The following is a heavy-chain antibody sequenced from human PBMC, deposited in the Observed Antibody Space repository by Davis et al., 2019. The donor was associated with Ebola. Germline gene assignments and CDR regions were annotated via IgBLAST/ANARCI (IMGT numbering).Heavy chain of an antibody. CDR1: GFIFRNYV. J-gene: IGHJ3*02. Sequence: GGSLRLSCETSGFIFRNYVISWVRQAPGKGLEWVSTFGTGGDTYYADSVKGRFAISRDNSRGTLYLQMNSLRVEDSAIYYCVKDSSNIWFDIWGQGTLVTVSS. D-gene: IGHD2/OR15-2a*01. CDR2: FGTGGDT. CDR3: VKDSSNIWFDI. V-gene: IGHV3-23*01.